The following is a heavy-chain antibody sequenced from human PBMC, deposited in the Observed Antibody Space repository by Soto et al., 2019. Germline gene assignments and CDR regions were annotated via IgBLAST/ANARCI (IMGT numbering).Heavy chain of an antibody. CDR1: GGSVSSGVFS. J-gene: IGHJ6*02. Sequence: PSETLSLTCAVSGGSVSSGVFSWNWIRQPPGQGLEWIGYISHGGSPHYTPSLRSRVSISVDRSTNVISLNLTSMTPADTAVYFCARAHYYYAMDVWGQGTTVTVSS. CDR3: ARAHYYYAMDV. V-gene: IGHV4-30-2*01. CDR2: ISHGGSP.